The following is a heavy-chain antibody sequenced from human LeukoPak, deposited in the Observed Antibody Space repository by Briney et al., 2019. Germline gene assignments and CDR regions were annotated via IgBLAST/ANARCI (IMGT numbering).Heavy chain of an antibody. CDR1: GFTFSSYS. Sequence: GGSLRLSCAASGFTFSSYSMNWVRQAPGKGLEWVSSISSSSSYIYYADSVKGRFTISRDNAKNSLYLQMNSLRAEDTALYYCARRLSYHHGVDVWGQGTTVTVSS. CDR3: ARRLSYHHGVDV. D-gene: IGHD6-25*01. V-gene: IGHV3-21*04. CDR2: ISSSSSYI. J-gene: IGHJ6*02.